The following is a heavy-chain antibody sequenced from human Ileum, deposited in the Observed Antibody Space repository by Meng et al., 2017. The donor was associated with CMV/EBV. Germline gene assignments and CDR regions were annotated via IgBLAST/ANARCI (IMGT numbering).Heavy chain of an antibody. CDR3: AGGGIYGSGSN. CDR2: IYVSGAI. D-gene: IGHD3-10*01. Sequence: LFCVASGLCVSATQMGWVRRAPGKGLDWVSVIYVSGAINYADSVKGRFTISRDNSKNALNLQMNSLRAEDTAVYYCAGGGIYGSGSNWGQGTLVTVSS. CDR1: GLCVSATQ. V-gene: IGHV3-53*01. J-gene: IGHJ4*02.